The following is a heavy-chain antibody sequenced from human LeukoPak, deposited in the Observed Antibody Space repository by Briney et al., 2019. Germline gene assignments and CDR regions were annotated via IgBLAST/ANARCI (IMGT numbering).Heavy chain of an antibody. CDR3: ARAAAKAVAGDY. D-gene: IGHD6-19*01. J-gene: IGHJ4*02. CDR2: IAAYTGNT. V-gene: IGHV1-18*01. CDR1: GYTFTTYG. Sequence: ASVKVSCKASGYTFTTYGISWVRQAPGQGLEWMGWIAAYTGNTNSAQNLQGRVTMTTDTSTRTAYMELRSLRSDDTAVYYCARAAAKAVAGDYWGQGTLVTVSS.